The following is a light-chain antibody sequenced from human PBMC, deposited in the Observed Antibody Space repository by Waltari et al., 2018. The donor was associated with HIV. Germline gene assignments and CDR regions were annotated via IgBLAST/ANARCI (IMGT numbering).Light chain of an antibody. CDR2: GAS. CDR1: QSITYF. Sequence: DIQMTQSPSPLSASVGDTVVISCRASQSITYFLNWYQLKPGKAPALLISGASSLQSAVPSRFVGSGSGTDFTLTIKNLQPGDFATYFCQQSDSFPYTFGPGTKLDI. CDR3: QQSDSFPYT. V-gene: IGKV1-39*01. J-gene: IGKJ2*01.